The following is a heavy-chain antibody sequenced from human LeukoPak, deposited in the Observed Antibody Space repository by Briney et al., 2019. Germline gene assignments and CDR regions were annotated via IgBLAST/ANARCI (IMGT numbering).Heavy chain of an antibody. CDR2: IYTSGST. V-gene: IGHV4-61*02. CDR3: ARGAFTAVAGISHLENWFDP. Sequence: SETLSLTCTVSGGSISSSSYYWSWIRQPAGKGLEWIGRIYTSGSTNYNPSLKSRVTISVDTSKNQFSLKLSSVTAADTAVYYCARGAFTAVAGISHLENWFDPWGQGTLVTVSS. CDR1: GGSISSSSYY. D-gene: IGHD6-19*01. J-gene: IGHJ5*02.